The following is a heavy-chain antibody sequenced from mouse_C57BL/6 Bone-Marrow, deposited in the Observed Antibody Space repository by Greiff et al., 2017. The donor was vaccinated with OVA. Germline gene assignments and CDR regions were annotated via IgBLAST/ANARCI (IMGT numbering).Heavy chain of an antibody. CDR1: GYTFTSYW. V-gene: IGHV1-64*01. J-gene: IGHJ4*01. CDR3: ARGELLYYYAMDY. Sequence: QVQLQQPGAELVKPGASVKLSCKASGYTFTSYWMHWVKQRPGQGLEWIGMIHPNSGSTNYNEKFKSKATLTVDKSSSTAYMQLSSLTSEDSAVYYCARGELLYYYAMDYWGQGTSVTVSS. D-gene: IGHD4-1*01. CDR2: IHPNSGST.